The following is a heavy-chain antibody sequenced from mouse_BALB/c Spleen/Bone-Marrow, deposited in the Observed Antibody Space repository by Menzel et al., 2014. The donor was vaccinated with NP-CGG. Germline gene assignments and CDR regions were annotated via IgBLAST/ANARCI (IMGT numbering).Heavy chain of an antibody. J-gene: IGHJ4*01. CDR1: GFSLTTFG. V-gene: IGHV2-9*01. CDR3: AKNSYDAMDY. CDR2: IWADGSK. Sequence: QVQLKESGPGLVAPPQSLSITCTVSGFSLTTFGVDWVRQPPGKGLEWLGVIWADGSKSYNSALMSRLSIRKDNSRSQVFLKMNSLQTDDTAMYYCAKNSYDAMDYWGQGTSVTVSS.